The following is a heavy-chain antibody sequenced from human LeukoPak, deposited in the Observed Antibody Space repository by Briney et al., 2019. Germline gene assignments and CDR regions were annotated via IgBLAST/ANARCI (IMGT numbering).Heavy chain of an antibody. J-gene: IGHJ4*02. CDR2: INHSGST. V-gene: IGHV4-34*01. CDR1: GGSFSGYY. CDR3: ARELNYYDSSGYYFYFDY. D-gene: IGHD3-22*01. Sequence: PSETLSLTCAVYGGSFSGYYWSWIRQPPGKGLEWIGEINHSGSTNYNPSLKSRVTISVDTSKNQFSLKLSSVTAADTAVYYCARELNYYDSSGYYFYFDYWGQGTLVTVSS.